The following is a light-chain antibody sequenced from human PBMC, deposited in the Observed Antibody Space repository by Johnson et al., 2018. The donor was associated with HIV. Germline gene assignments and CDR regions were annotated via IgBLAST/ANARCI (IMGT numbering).Light chain of an antibody. CDR1: SSNIGSTY. V-gene: IGLV1-51*02. CDR3: GTWDSGLSAVYV. CDR2: ENN. Sequence: QSVLTQPPSVSAAPGQKVTISCSGGSSNIGSTYVSWYQQVPGTAPKLLIYENNKRPSGIPDRFSGSKSGTSATLDITGLQTGDEADYYCGTWDSGLSAVYVFGTGTKVTVL. J-gene: IGLJ1*01.